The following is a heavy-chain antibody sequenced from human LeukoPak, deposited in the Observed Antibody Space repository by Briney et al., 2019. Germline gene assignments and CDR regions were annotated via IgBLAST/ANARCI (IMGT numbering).Heavy chain of an antibody. J-gene: IGHJ3*02. D-gene: IGHD3-22*01. CDR1: GGSISSGDYY. Sequence: ASETLSLTCTVSGGSISSGDYYWSWIRQPPGKGPEWIGYIYYSGSTYYNPSLKSRVTISVDTSKNQFSLKLSSVTAADTAVYYCAREWAHSSGSNDAFDIWGQGTMVTVSS. CDR2: IYYSGST. CDR3: AREWAHSSGSNDAFDI. V-gene: IGHV4-30-4*01.